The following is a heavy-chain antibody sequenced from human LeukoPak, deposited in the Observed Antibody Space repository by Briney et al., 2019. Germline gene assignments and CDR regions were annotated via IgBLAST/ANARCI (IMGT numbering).Heavy chain of an antibody. Sequence: SETLSLTCTVSGGSISSYYWSWIRQPPGKGLEWIGYIYYSGSTNYNPSLKSRVTISVDTSKNQFSLKLSSVTAADTAVYYCARPGSYYGFYAFDIWGQGTMVTVSS. CDR2: IYYSGST. D-gene: IGHD1-26*01. CDR3: ARPGSYYGFYAFDI. V-gene: IGHV4-59*08. J-gene: IGHJ3*02. CDR1: GGSISSYY.